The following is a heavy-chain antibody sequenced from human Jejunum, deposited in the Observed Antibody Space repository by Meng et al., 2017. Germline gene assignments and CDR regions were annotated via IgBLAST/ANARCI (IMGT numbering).Heavy chain of an antibody. CDR1: GYSISSGYS. CDR3: TRVPGLCNHGYCPNWFFDL. V-gene: IGHV4-38-2*01. Sequence: SETLSLTCAVSGYSISSGYSWGWVRQSPEKGLEWIGSFYYGGNMYYNPSLNSRVTISFDTSKNQFSLRLSSLTAAVTAVYYCTRVPGLCNHGYCPNWFFDLWGRGTLVTVSS. CDR2: FYYGGNM. J-gene: IGHJ2*01. D-gene: IGHD3-22*01.